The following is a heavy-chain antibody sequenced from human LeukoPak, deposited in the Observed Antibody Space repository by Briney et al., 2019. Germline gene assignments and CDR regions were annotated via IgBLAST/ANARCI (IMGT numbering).Heavy chain of an antibody. CDR2: ISGSGSKP. Sequence: GGSLRFSCAASGITFRSYAMTWFRQAPGKGLEWVSAISGSGSKPYYADSVKGRSTISRDNSTTTPYLQMNSLRSDAPPVYSCAKGNGYYAIHPDYWGQGTLVTVSS. V-gene: IGHV3-23*01. CDR3: AKGNGYYAIHPDY. CDR1: GITFRSYA. J-gene: IGHJ4*02. D-gene: IGHD1-7*01.